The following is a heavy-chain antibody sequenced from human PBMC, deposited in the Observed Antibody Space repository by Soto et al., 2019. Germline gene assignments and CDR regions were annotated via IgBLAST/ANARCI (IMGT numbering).Heavy chain of an antibody. D-gene: IGHD4-17*01. J-gene: IGHJ4*02. CDR1: GYSFTDYK. CDR3: ATWVDYGDFEGFDF. Sequence: ASVKVSCKTSGYSFTDYKLHWVRQAPGQGLEWMGWVDPNDGGSNSAQKFQGSVTMTWDTSITTAYLDLTRLTTNDTATYFCATWVDYGDFEGFDFWGQGTLVTVSS. V-gene: IGHV1-2*04. CDR2: VDPNDGGS.